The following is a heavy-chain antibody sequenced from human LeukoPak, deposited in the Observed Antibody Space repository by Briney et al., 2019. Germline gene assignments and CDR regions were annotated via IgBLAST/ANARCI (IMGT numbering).Heavy chain of an antibody. CDR2: IIPIFGTA. J-gene: IGHJ6*02. CDR3: ARERWVAVAGENYYYYGMDV. CDR1: GGTFSSYA. V-gene: IGHV1-69*13. Sequence: SVNVSCKASGGTFSSYAISWVRQAPGQGLEWMGGIIPIFGTANYAQKFQGRVTITADESTSTAYMELSSLRSEDTAVYYCARERWVAVAGENYYYYGMDVWGQGTTVTVSS. D-gene: IGHD6-19*01.